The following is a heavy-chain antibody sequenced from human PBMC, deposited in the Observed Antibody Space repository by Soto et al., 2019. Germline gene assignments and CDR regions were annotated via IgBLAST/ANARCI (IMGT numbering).Heavy chain of an antibody. Sequence: ASVKVSCKASGYSFTKYHMHWVRQAPGQGLEWMGWINPGSGVTNQAQKFQGRVTMTRDTSITTTYMELNSLTSDDTAVYYCETVAGHKNARFDTWGQGALVTVSS. D-gene: IGHD4-4*01. CDR3: ETVAGHKNARFDT. CDR1: GYSFTKYH. J-gene: IGHJ4*02. CDR2: INPGSGVT. V-gene: IGHV1-2*02.